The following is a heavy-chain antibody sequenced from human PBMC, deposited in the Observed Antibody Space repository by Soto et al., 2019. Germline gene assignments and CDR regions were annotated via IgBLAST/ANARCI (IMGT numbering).Heavy chain of an antibody. V-gene: IGHV1-69*12. J-gene: IGHJ6*02. CDR3: PSWLMEAVIGHYFYGMDV. Sequence: QVQLVQSGAEVKKSGSSVKVSCKASGGAFSDYAFSWVRQAPGQGLEWLGGTMPIFRAPDYAQKFQGRVTITAXEXTXTXXIEMGSLTSESTARYYCPSWLMEAVIGHYFYGMDVWGQGTTVTVS. D-gene: IGHD3-16*02. CDR2: TMPIFRAP. CDR1: GGAFSDYA.